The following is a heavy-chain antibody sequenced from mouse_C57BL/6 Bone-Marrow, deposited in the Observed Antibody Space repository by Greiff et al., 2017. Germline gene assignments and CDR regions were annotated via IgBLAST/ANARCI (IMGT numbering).Heavy chain of an antibody. Sequence: EVQLQESGPVLVKPGASVKMSCKASGYTFTDYYMNWVKQSHGKSPEWIGVINPYNGGTSYNQKFKGKATLTVDKSSSTAYMELNSLTSEDSAVYYCARSNWDFDYWGQGTTLTVSS. CDR3: ARSNWDFDY. V-gene: IGHV1-19*01. CDR2: INPYNGGT. CDR1: GYTFTDYY. D-gene: IGHD4-1*02. J-gene: IGHJ2*01.